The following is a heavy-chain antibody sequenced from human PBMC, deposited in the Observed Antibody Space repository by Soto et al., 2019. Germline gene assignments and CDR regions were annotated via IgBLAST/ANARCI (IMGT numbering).Heavy chain of an antibody. CDR2: IKSKTDGGTT. CDR1: GFTFSNAW. CDR3: TTDPASSITIFGVVTNNWFDP. D-gene: IGHD3-3*01. Sequence: GGSLRLSCAASGFTFSNAWMSWVRQAPGKGLEWVGRIKSKTDGGTTDYAAPVKGRFTISRDDSKNTLYLQMNSLKTEDTAVYYCTTDPASSITIFGVVTNNWFDPWGQGTLVTVSS. J-gene: IGHJ5*02. V-gene: IGHV3-15*01.